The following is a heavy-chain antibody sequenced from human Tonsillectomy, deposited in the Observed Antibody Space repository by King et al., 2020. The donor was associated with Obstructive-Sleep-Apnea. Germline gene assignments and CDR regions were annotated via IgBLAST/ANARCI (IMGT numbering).Heavy chain of an antibody. J-gene: IGHJ4*02. CDR1: GFTLSDYV. CDR3: ARDRGLWSAFDY. D-gene: IGHD2-8*02. Sequence: VQLVESGGGVVQPGRSLRLSCVASGFTLSDYVIHWVRQAPGKGLEWVAVTSKDGRKRYYADSVKGRLTMSRDNSKNTVYVQMNSLRVDDTAMYFCARDRGLWSAFDYWGQGSLVTVSS. CDR2: TSKDGRKR. V-gene: IGHV3-30*04.